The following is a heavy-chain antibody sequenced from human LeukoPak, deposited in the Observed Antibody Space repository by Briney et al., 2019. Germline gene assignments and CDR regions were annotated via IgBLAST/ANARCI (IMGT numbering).Heavy chain of an antibody. Sequence: PGGSLRLSCAASGITFSSHTMDWVRQAPGKGLEWVAVISYDGSNKYYADSVKGRFTISRDNSKNTLYLQMNSLRAEDTAVYYCAKIRGASYSSGWYFDCWGQGTLVTVSS. J-gene: IGHJ4*02. D-gene: IGHD6-19*01. CDR2: ISYDGSNK. CDR3: AKIRGASYSSGWYFDC. CDR1: GITFSSHT. V-gene: IGHV3-30*18.